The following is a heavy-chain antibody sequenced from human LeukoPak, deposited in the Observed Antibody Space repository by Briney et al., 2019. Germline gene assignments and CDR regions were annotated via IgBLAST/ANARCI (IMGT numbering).Heavy chain of an antibody. D-gene: IGHD4-11*01. J-gene: IGHJ6*02. Sequence: SVKVSCKASGGTFSSYAISWVRQAPGQGLEWMGGIIPIFGTANYAQKFQGRVTITADESTSTAYMELSSLRSEDTAVYYCARDTVTGRSGYYYGMDVWGQGTTVTVSS. CDR2: IIPIFGTA. CDR1: GGTFSSYA. CDR3: ARDTVTGRSGYYYGMDV. V-gene: IGHV1-69*13.